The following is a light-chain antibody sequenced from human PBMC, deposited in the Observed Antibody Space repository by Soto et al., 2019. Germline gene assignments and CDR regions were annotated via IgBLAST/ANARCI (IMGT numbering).Light chain of an antibody. J-gene: IGLJ1*01. CDR2: KNN. V-gene: IGLV1-47*01. CDR1: SSSIGTNY. Sequence: QSVLTQPPSASGTPGQRVTISWSGSSSSIGTNYVYWYQQLPGTAPKLLIYKNNQRPSGVPDRFSGSKSGTSASLAISGLRSEDEADYHCASWDDSLSGYVFGTGTKLTVL. CDR3: ASWDDSLSGYV.